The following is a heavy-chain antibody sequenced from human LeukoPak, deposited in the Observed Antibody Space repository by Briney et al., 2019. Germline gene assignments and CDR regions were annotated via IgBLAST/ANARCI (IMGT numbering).Heavy chain of an antibody. CDR3: AKGYTNGVNQEVWLDP. D-gene: IGHD2-8*01. CDR1: GGSISSRSYS. CDR2: MYYTGNT. V-gene: IGHV4-39*07. Sequence: SGTLSLTCTVSGGSISSRSYSWGWIRQPPGKGLEWIGSMYYTGNTDYNPSLKSRLTMSVDTSKNQFSLKLSSVTAADTAVYFCAKGYTNGVNQEVWLDPWGQGTLVTVSS. J-gene: IGHJ5*02.